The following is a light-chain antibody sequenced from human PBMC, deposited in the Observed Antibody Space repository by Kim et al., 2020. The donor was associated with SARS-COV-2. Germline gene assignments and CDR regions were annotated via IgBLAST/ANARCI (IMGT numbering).Light chain of an antibody. V-gene: IGKV1-5*03. CDR1: QDISVW. J-gene: IGKJ2*03. CDR2: KAT. CDR3: QHYNTPPYS. Sequence: DIHMTQSPSTLSASVGDRVTITCRASQDISVWLAWYQQRSGTAPELLIYKATILHRGVPSRFSARGSGTEFTLTISSLQPDDSATYYCQHYNTPPYSFGQGTKLEI.